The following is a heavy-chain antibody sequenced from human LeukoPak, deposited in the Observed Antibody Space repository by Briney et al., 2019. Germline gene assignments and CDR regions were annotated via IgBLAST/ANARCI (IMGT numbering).Heavy chain of an antibody. CDR1: GFTFSSYI. CDR3: ARDHESSGYPTSDY. Sequence: GGSLRLSCEASGFTFSSYIMTWVRQAPGKGLEWLSTIKGSAEATFYADSVKDRFTISRDNSKNTLYLQMNSLRADDTALYFCARDHESSGYPTSDYWGRGTLVTVSS. CDR2: IKGSAEAT. V-gene: IGHV3-23*01. J-gene: IGHJ4*02. D-gene: IGHD3-22*01.